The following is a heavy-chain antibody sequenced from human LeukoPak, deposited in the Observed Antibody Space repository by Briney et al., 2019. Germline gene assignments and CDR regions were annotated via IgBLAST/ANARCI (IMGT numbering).Heavy chain of an antibody. CDR1: GFTVSSNY. J-gene: IGHJ6*02. D-gene: IGHD2-2*01. V-gene: IGHV3-53*01. CDR2: IYSGGST. CDR3: ARDNSCSSTSCDYGMDV. Sequence: GGSLRLSCAASGFTVSSNYMSWVRQAPGKGLEWVSVIYSGGSTYYADSVKGRFTISRDNSKNTLYLQMNSLRAEDTAVCYCARDNSCSSTSCDYGMDVWGQGTTVTVSS.